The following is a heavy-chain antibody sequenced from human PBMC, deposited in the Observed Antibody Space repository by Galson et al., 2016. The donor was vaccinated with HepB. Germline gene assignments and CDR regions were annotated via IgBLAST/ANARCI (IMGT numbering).Heavy chain of an antibody. CDR3: AIGARVVTYFFDY. D-gene: IGHD2-15*01. CDR2: IIPIFGAA. J-gene: IGHJ4*02. Sequence: SVKVSCKASGTTFSNYAIGWVRQAPGQGLEWVGGIIPIFGAANYAQKFQGRVTITADETTSTDYMELSSLRPDDTAVYYCAIGARVVTYFFDYWGQGTRVSVSS. CDR1: GTTFSNYA. V-gene: IGHV1-69*13.